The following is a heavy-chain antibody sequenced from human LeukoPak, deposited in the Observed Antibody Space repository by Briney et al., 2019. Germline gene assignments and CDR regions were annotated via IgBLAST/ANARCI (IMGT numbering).Heavy chain of an antibody. Sequence: GGSLRLSCAASGFTFSSYEMNWVRQAPAKGLEGVSYISSSGSTIYYADSVKGRFTISRDNAKNSLYLQMNSLRAEDTAVYYCARGNRDYYGSGSYSDFDYWGQGTLVTVSS. D-gene: IGHD3-10*01. CDR3: ARGNRDYYGSGSYSDFDY. CDR2: ISSSGSTI. V-gene: IGHV3-48*03. CDR1: GFTFSSYE. J-gene: IGHJ4*02.